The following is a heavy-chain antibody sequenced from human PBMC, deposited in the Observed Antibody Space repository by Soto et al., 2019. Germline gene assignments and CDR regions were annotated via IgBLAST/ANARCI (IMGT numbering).Heavy chain of an antibody. J-gene: IGHJ5*02. CDR2: IYHSGST. Sequence: SETLSLTCAVSGGSISSGGYSWSWIRQPPGKGLEWIGYIYHSGSTYYNPSLKSRVTISVDRSKNQFSLKLSSVTAADTAVYYCARARVYSMRIDWFDPWGQGTLVTVSS. V-gene: IGHV4-30-2*01. D-gene: IGHD4-4*01. CDR1: GGSISSGGYS. CDR3: ARARVYSMRIDWFDP.